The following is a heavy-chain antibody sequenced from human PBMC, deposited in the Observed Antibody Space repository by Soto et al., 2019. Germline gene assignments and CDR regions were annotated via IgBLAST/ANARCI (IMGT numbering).Heavy chain of an antibody. D-gene: IGHD1-26*01. CDR3: ARDPGGTEVGGCIVP. J-gene: IGHJ5*02. CDR2: IYHSGST. CDR1: GYSISSGYY. Sequence: PSETLSLTCAVSGYSISSGYYWGWIRQPPGKGLEWIGSIYHSGSTFYNPSLKSRVTISVDTSKNQFSLKLSSVTAADTAVYYCARDPGGTEVGGCIVPWGQGTLVTVSS. V-gene: IGHV4-38-2*02.